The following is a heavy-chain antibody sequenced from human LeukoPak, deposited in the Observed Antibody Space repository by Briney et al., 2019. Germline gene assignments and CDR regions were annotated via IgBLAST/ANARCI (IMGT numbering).Heavy chain of an antibody. D-gene: IGHD3-22*01. CDR3: VRTSMIVVYLLDY. CDR2: INPNSGGT. Sequence: ASVKVSCKASGYSFTGYYMHWVRQTPGQGLEWMGWINPNSGGTNYAQKFQGRVTMTRDTSITTVYMELTRLKSDDTAVYYCVRTSMIVVYLLDYWGQGTLVTVSS. J-gene: IGHJ4*02. V-gene: IGHV1-2*02. CDR1: GYSFTGYY.